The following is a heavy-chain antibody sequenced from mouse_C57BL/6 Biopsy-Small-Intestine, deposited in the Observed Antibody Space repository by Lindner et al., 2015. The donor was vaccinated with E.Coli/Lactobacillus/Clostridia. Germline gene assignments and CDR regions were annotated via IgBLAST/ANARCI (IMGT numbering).Heavy chain of an antibody. Sequence: VQLQESGGGLVKPGGSLKLSSAASGFTFSDYGMHWVRQAPEKGLEWVAYINSGCSSIYYADTVKGRFTISRDNAKNTLFLQMASLRSEDTAMFYCTRGLYGSFDYWDQGTTLTVSS. J-gene: IGHJ2*01. CDR1: GFTFSDYG. D-gene: IGHD2-12*01. CDR3: TRGLYGSFDY. CDR2: INSGCSSI. V-gene: IGHV5-17*01.